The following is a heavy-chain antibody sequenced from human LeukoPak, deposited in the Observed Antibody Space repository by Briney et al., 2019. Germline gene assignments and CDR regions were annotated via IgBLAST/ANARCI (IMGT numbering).Heavy chain of an antibody. D-gene: IGHD5-18*01. CDR2: ISYDGSNK. CDR3: ARAPYSYGLNYYYMDV. V-gene: IGHV3-30*04. Sequence: PGGSLRLSCAASGFTFSSNAMHWVRQAPGKGLEWVAVISYDGSNKYYADSVKGRFTISRDNSKNTLYLQMNSLRAEDTAVYYCARAPYSYGLNYYYMDVWGKGTTVTVSS. CDR1: GFTFSSNA. J-gene: IGHJ6*03.